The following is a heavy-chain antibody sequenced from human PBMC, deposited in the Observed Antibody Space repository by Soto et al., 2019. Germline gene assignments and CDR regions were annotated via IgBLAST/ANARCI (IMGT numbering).Heavy chain of an antibody. D-gene: IGHD2-21*02. CDR1: GFTFSSYG. CDR2: ISYDGSNK. Sequence: QVQLVESGGGVVQPGRSLRLSCAASGFTFSSYGMHWVRQAPGKGLEWVAVISYDGSNKYYADSVKGRFTISTDNSNNTLYLQMNSLRAEDTAVYYCAKDSRILVVTAPYDYWGQGTLVTVSS. V-gene: IGHV3-30*18. J-gene: IGHJ4*02. CDR3: AKDSRILVVTAPYDY.